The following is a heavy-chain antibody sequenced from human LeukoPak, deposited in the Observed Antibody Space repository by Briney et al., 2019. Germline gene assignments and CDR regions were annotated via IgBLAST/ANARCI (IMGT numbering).Heavy chain of an antibody. CDR3: AKDFVQDYGDYSPYWYFDL. J-gene: IGHJ2*01. Sequence: GGSLRLSCAASGFTFSSYAMSWVRQAPGKGLEWVSAISGSGGSTYHADSVKGRFTISRDNSKNTLYLQMNSLRAEDTAVYYCAKDFVQDYGDYSPYWYFDLWGRGTLVTVSS. V-gene: IGHV3-23*01. D-gene: IGHD4-17*01. CDR2: ISGSGGST. CDR1: GFTFSSYA.